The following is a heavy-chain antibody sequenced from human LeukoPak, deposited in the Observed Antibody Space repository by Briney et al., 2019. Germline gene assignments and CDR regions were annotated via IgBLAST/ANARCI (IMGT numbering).Heavy chain of an antibody. D-gene: IGHD3-3*01. CDR2: INGGGGST. J-gene: IGHJ6*02. CDR1: GFTVSSNC. V-gene: IGHV3-23*01. Sequence: GGSLRLSCAASGFTVSSNCMSWVRQAPGKGLEWISSINGGGGSTSYADSVRGRFTISRDTSKNTLCLQMNSLRAEDTAVYYCAKDLSYDFWSGSRGGYFFSGMDVWGQGTTVTVSS. CDR3: AKDLSYDFWSGSRGGYFFSGMDV.